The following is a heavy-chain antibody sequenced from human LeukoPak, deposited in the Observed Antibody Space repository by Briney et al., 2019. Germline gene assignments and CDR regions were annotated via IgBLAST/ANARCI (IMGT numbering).Heavy chain of an antibody. D-gene: IGHD2-21*02. CDR1: GGSFRGFY. Sequence: SETLSLTCAVYGGSFRGFYWTWIRQSPGKGLEWIGEINHSGSSSYNPSLKSRIMISADMSKNQVSLKVRSVTAADTAVYYCARSHCGGDCYSSRWQILYGYYYYYMDVWGTGTTVTVSS. J-gene: IGHJ6*03. CDR2: INHSGSS. CDR3: ARSHCGGDCYSSRWQILYGYYYYYMDV. V-gene: IGHV4-34*01.